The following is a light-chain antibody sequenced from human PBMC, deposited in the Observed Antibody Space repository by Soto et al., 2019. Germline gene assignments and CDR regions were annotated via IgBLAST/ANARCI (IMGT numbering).Light chain of an antibody. Sequence: QSALTQPTSVSGSPGQSITISCTGTRSDIGSYNLVSWYQQHPGKAPKLIIYDVSFRPSGISDRFSGSKSGNTASLIISGLQAEDEADYFCSSYTGSSTSFGGGTKLTVL. CDR1: RSDIGSYNL. CDR3: SSYTGSSTS. J-gene: IGLJ3*02. CDR2: DVS. V-gene: IGLV2-14*02.